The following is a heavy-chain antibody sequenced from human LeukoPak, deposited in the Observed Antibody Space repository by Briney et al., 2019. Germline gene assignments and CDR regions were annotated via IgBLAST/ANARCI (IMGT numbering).Heavy chain of an antibody. V-gene: IGHV1-2*06. D-gene: IGHD3-22*01. J-gene: IGHJ4*02. CDR1: GYSFTGYY. CDR3: ARGGYYYDTNGYSYFLDY. CDR2: INPKTGDT. Sequence: ASVKVSXKASGYSFTGYYMHWVRQAPGQGLEWMGRINPKTGDTDYAQIFQGRVTMTRDTSISTAYMELSRLRSDDTAVYYCARGGYYYDTNGYSYFLDYWGQGTLVTVSS.